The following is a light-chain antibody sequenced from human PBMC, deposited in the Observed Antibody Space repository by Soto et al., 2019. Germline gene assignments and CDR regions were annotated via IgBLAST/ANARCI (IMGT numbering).Light chain of an antibody. V-gene: IGKV4-1*01. CDR1: QSVLYSSNNKHY. CDR3: QQYYSTPYT. J-gene: IGKJ2*01. Sequence: DIVMTQSPDSLAVSLGERATFNCKSSQSVLYSSNNKHYLAWYQQKPGQPPKLLIYWASTRESGVPDRFSGSGSGTDFTLTISRLQAEDVAVYYCQQYYSTPYTFGQGTKLEIK. CDR2: WAS.